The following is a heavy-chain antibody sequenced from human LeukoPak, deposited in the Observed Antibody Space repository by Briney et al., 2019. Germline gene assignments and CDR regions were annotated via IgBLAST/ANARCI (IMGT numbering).Heavy chain of an antibody. D-gene: IGHD3-3*01. CDR3: AXDKKFGVVSDY. V-gene: IGHV3-23*01. J-gene: IGHJ4*02. CDR2: ISGSGGST. CDR1: GFTFSSYA. Sequence: GGSLRLSCAASGFTFSSYAMSWVRQAPGKGLEWVSAISGSGGSTYYADSVKGRFTISRDNSKNTLYLQMNSLRAEDTAVYYCAXDKKFGVVSDYWGQGTLVTVS.